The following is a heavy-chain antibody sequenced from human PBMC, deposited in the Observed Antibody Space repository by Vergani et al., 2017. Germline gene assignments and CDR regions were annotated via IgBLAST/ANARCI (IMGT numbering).Heavy chain of an antibody. Sequence: QLQLQESGPGLVKPSETLSLTCSVSGGSISSSSYYWGWIRQPPGKGLEWIGSINYSGSTQYNPSLKSRVTISVDTSRNQFSLKVRSVTAADTAVYYCVRLQWLVTPEWFDPWGQGTLVSVSS. J-gene: IGHJ5*02. CDR2: INYSGST. CDR1: GGSISSSSYY. CDR3: VRLQWLVTPEWFDP. D-gene: IGHD6-19*01. V-gene: IGHV4-39*01.